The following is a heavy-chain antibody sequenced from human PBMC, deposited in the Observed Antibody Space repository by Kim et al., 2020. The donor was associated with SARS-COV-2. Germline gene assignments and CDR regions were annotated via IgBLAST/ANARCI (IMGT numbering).Heavy chain of an antibody. J-gene: IGHJ4*02. V-gene: IGHV1-46*01. CDR3: ARAYSYGTSFDY. D-gene: IGHD5-18*01. Sequence: SYAQKFQGGVTMTRDTSTSTVYMELSSVGSEDTAVYYCARAYSYGTSFDYWGQGTLVTVSS.